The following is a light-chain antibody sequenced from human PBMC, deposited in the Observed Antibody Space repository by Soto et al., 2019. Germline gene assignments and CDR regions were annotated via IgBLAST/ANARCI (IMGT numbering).Light chain of an antibody. CDR3: SSYTSSSTLV. CDR2: DVT. J-gene: IGLJ1*01. Sequence: QSVLTQPASVSGSPGQSITISCTGTSSDVGGYNFVAWYQQHPGKAPKIVIYDVTNRPSGVSNRFSGSKSGNTASLTISGLQAEDEADYYCSSYTSSSTLVFGTGTKLTVL. CDR1: SSDVGGYNF. V-gene: IGLV2-14*01.